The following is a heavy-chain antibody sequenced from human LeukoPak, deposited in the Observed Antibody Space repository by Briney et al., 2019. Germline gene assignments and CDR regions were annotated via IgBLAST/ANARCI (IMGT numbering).Heavy chain of an antibody. CDR3: ARDGWYAAVAPFYYYYYGMDV. J-gene: IGHJ6*02. Sequence: GGSLRLSCAASGFTFSSYGMHWVRQAPGKGLEWVAVIWYDGSNKYYADSVKGRFTISRDNSKNTLYLQMNSLRAEDTAVCYCARDGWYAAVAPFYYYYYGMDVWGQGTTVTVSS. D-gene: IGHD6-19*01. CDR2: IWYDGSNK. V-gene: IGHV3-33*01. CDR1: GFTFSSYG.